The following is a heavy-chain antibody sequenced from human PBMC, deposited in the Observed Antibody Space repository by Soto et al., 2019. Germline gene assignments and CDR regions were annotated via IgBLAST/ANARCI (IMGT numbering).Heavy chain of an antibody. CDR2: IWYDGSNK. V-gene: IGHV3-33*01. D-gene: IGHD3-22*01. CDR3: ARDSGPESGYYGMDV. J-gene: IGHJ6*02. Sequence: LRLFCAASGFTFSSYGMHWVRQAPGKGLEWVAVIWYDGSNKYYADSVKGRFTISRDNSKNTLYLQMNSLRAEDTAVYYCARDSGPESGYYGMDVWGQGTTVTVSS. CDR1: GFTFSSYG.